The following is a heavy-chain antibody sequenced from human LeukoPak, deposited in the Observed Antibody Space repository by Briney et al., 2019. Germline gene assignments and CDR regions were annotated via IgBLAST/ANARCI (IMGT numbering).Heavy chain of an antibody. J-gene: IGHJ4*02. Sequence: GRSLRLSCAASGFTFSSYAIRCGRQAPGKGLGWVAVISYDGSNKYYADSVKGRFTISRDNSKNTVYLQMNSLRGEDTAVYFCAKDLRTKDYGGNSPLDYWGQGTLVTVSS. CDR2: ISYDGSNK. V-gene: IGHV3-30*18. D-gene: IGHD4-23*01. CDR3: AKDLRTKDYGGNSPLDY. CDR1: GFTFSSYA.